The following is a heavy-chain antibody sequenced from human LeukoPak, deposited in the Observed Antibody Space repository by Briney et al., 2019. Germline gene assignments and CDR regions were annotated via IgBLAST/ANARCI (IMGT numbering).Heavy chain of an antibody. Sequence: SETLPLTCTVSGGSISSYYWSWIRQPPGKGLEWIGYIYYSGSTNYNPSLKSRVTISVDTSKNQFSLKLGSVTAADTAVYYCARVGYSSSWYEYYYYGMDVWGQGTTVTVSS. V-gene: IGHV4-59*01. D-gene: IGHD6-13*01. CDR3: ARVGYSSSWYEYYYYGMDV. CDR1: GGSISSYY. J-gene: IGHJ6*02. CDR2: IYYSGST.